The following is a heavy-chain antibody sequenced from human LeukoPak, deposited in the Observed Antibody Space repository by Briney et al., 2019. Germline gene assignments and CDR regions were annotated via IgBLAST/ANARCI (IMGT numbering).Heavy chain of an antibody. D-gene: IGHD2-2*02. V-gene: IGHV1-69*01. Sequence: SVKVSCKASGGTFSSYAISWVRQAPGQGLEWMGGIIPIFGTANYAQKFQGRVTITADESTSTAYMELSSLRSEDTAVYYCASALVVPAAILDIWGQGTMVTVSS. CDR1: GGTFSSYA. CDR2: IIPIFGTA. CDR3: ASALVVPAAILDI. J-gene: IGHJ3*02.